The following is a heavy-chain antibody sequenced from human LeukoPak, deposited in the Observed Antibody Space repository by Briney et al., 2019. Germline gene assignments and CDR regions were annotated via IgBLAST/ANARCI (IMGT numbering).Heavy chain of an antibody. CDR2: IKHDGSEK. CDR1: GFIFSSYW. J-gene: IGHJ4*02. D-gene: IGHD1-26*01. Sequence: GGSLRLSCAASGFIFSSYWMSWVRQAPGKGLEWVANIKHDGSEKYYVDSVKGRFTISVDSAKRSLYLQMNGLKDEDTAVYYCARDPHWGAGYFDFWGQGALVTVSS. V-gene: IGHV3-7*01. CDR3: ARDPHWGAGYFDF.